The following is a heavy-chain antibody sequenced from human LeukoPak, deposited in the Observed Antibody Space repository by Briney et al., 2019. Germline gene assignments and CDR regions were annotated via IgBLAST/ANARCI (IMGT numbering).Heavy chain of an antibody. CDR1: GFTFSTYN. CDR2: ISGSGGST. Sequence: PGGSLRLSCAASGFTFSTYNMNWVRQAPGKGLEWVSAISGSGGSTYYADSVKGRFTISRDNSKNTLYLQMNSLRAEDTAVYYCAKGPCTSCYPFDYWGQGTLVTVSS. J-gene: IGHJ4*02. D-gene: IGHD2-2*01. CDR3: AKGPCTSCYPFDY. V-gene: IGHV3-23*01.